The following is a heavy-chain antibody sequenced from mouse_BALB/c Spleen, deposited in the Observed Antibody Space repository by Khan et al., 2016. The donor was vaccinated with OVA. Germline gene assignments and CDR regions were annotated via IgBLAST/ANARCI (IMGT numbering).Heavy chain of an antibody. CDR1: GDSITSGY. D-gene: IGHD2-12*01. CDR3: ARSTYRYAFVY. J-gene: IGHJ3*01. V-gene: IGHV3-8*02. Sequence: EVQLQESGPSLVKPSQTLSLTCSVTGDSITSGYWNWIRKFPGNKLEYMGYIIYTGYTYYNPSLISRISITPHTSNTQYYLQLNTVTDEDTASYYCARSTYRYAFVYWGQGTLVTVSA. CDR2: IIYTGYT.